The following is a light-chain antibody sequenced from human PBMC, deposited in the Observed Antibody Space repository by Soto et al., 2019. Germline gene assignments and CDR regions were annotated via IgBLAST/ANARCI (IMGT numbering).Light chain of an antibody. Sequence: DIQLTQSPSFLSASVGDRVTVTCRSSQDIDRYLAWYQQKPGKVPKVLIYGASTLQSGVPPRFGGSGSGTAFTLTISSLQPEDVANYFCQQVHDYPITFGGGTKVEIK. J-gene: IGKJ4*01. CDR3: QQVHDYPIT. CDR2: GAS. V-gene: IGKV1-9*01. CDR1: QDIDRY.